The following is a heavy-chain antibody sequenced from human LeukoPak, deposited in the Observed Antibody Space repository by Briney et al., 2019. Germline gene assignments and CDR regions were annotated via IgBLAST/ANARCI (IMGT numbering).Heavy chain of an antibody. CDR2: ISHSGST. Sequence: PSETLSLTCAVYGGSFSGYYWSWIRQPPGKGLEWIGEISHSGSTNYNPSLKSRVTISVDTSKNQFSLKLSSVTAADTAVYYCARGRKVHYDSSGYYYFDYWGQGTLVTVSS. CDR1: GGSFSGYY. D-gene: IGHD3-22*01. V-gene: IGHV4-34*01. J-gene: IGHJ4*02. CDR3: ARGRKVHYDSSGYYYFDY.